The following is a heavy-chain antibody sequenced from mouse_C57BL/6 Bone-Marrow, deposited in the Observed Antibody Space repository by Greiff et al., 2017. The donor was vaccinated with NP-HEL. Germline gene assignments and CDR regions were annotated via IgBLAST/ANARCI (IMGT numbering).Heavy chain of an antibody. J-gene: IGHJ4*01. CDR3: ASSRGTVLYAMDY. V-gene: IGHV7-3*01. D-gene: IGHD1-1*01. Sequence: EVQLVESGGGLVQPGGSLSLSCAASGFTFTDYYMSWVRQPPGKALEWLGFIRNKANGYTTEYSASVKGRFTISRDNSQSILYLQMNALRAEDSATYYCASSRGTVLYAMDYWGQGTSVTVSS. CDR2: IRNKANGYTT. CDR1: GFTFTDYY.